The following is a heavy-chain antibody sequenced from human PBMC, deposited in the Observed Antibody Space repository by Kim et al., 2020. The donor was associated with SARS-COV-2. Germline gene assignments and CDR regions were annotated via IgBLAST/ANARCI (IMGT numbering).Heavy chain of an antibody. CDR2: ISYSGTT. D-gene: IGHD6-19*01. Sequence: SETLSLTCSVSGGSISTTSYYWGWIRQAPGTGLEWIGSISYSGTTYYNPFLKSRVTISIDTSKSQFSLRLTSVTAADTALYYCAKRRAGASGWAFDYWGQGTLVTVSS. CDR1: GGSISTTSYY. J-gene: IGHJ4*02. V-gene: IGHV4-39*01. CDR3: AKRRAGASGWAFDY.